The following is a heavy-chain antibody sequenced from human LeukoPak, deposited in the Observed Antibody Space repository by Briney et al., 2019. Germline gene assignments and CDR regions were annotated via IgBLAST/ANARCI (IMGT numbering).Heavy chain of an antibody. CDR1: GFTFTYYA. CDR2: VVGSGDST. J-gene: IGHJ4*02. Sequence: PGGSLRLSCAASGFTFTYYAVSWVRQAPGKGMEWVSAVVGSGDSTYYADSVKGRYPISRDNSQNTLFLQMTCLRAEDTGIYYCVLNAYSSGMTTWGQGTLVTVAS. CDR3: VLNAYSSGMTT. D-gene: IGHD3-10*01. V-gene: IGHV3-23*01.